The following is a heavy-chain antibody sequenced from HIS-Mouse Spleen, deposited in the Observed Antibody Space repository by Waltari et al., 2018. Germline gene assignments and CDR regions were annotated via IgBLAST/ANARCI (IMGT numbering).Heavy chain of an antibody. CDR3: ARAHESITMVRGVLPDAFDI. V-gene: IGHV4-31*03. Sequence: QVQLQESGPGLVKPSQTLSLTCTVSGGSISSGGYYCSWIRQHPGNGLEWIGYIDDRGHTYCNPYLKGRVTISVDTSKIQFSLKRSAVTGASTAVYYCARAHESITMVRGVLPDAFDIWGQGTMVTVSS. CDR2: IDDRGHT. CDR1: GGSISSGGYY. D-gene: IGHD3-10*01. J-gene: IGHJ3*02.